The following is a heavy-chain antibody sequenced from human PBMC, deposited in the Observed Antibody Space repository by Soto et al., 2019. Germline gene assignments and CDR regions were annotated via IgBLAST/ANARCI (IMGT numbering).Heavy chain of an antibody. V-gene: IGHV1-46*01. CDR1: GYTFSTYH. D-gene: IGHD7-27*01. J-gene: IGHJ4*02. Sequence: QVQLVQSGAEVTKPGASVKISCKTSGYTFSTYHMHWVRLAPGQGLEGVGIIKSSGDITLYAQKFQGRXTMXKXKSTSTVYMDVSSLRSEDTAVYYCAREPPNTSLFDCWGQGTQVTGSS. CDR3: AREPPNTSLFDC. CDR2: IKSSGDIT.